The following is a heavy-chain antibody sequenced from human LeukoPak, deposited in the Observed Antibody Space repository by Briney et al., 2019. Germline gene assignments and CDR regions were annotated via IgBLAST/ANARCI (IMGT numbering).Heavy chain of an antibody. Sequence: SQTLSLTCTVSGGAIRSGDYYWSWIRRPPGGGLEWFGYISYTSNTYYHPTLKSRVTISLDTTKSQFSVKLSSVTAADTAVYFCASTNCSSSNCFGANWFDPWGQGTLVTVSS. CDR1: GGAIRSGDYY. D-gene: IGHD2-2*01. V-gene: IGHV4-30-4*08. CDR2: ISYTSNT. J-gene: IGHJ5*02. CDR3: ASTNCSSSNCFGANWFDP.